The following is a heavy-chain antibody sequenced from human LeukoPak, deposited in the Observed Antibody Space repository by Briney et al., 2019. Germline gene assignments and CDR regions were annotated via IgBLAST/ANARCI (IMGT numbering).Heavy chain of an antibody. Sequence: ASVKVSCKASGYTFTSYGISWVRQAPGQGLEWMGWINPNSGGTNYAQKFQGRVTMTRDTSISTAYMELSRLRSDDTAVYYCARARQRWFDPWGQGTLVTVSS. CDR1: GYTFTSYG. D-gene: IGHD1-1*01. J-gene: IGHJ5*02. CDR3: ARARQRWFDP. V-gene: IGHV1-2*02. CDR2: INPNSGGT.